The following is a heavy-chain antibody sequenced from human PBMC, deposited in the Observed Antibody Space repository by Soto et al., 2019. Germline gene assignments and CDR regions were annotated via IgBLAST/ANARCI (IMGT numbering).Heavy chain of an antibody. Sequence: SEILSHPCTVAGGSISSISYYWGWISQPPGKGLEWIGSIYYSGSTYYNPSLKSRVTISVDTSKNQFSLKLSSVTAADTAVYYCARHGTTLRQWLVLNWFDPWGQGTLVTVPQ. J-gene: IGHJ5*02. CDR1: GGSISSISYY. CDR3: ARHGTTLRQWLVLNWFDP. CDR2: IYYSGST. D-gene: IGHD6-19*01. V-gene: IGHV4-39*01.